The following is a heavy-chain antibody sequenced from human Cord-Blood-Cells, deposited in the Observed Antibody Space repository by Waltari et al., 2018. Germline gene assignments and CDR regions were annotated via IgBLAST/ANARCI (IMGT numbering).Heavy chain of an antibody. Sequence: QVHMVQSGADARKPAAQVKVTCKLSVYTVTSLSLHWVRQAPGKGLEWMGGFEPEDGETIYAQKFQGRVTMTEDTSTDTAYMELSSLRSEDTAVYYCATLARIAVAFDIWGQGTMVTVSS. CDR1: VYTVTSLS. D-gene: IGHD6-19*01. J-gene: IGHJ3*02. CDR2: FEPEDGET. CDR3: ATLARIAVAFDI. V-gene: IGHV1-24*01.